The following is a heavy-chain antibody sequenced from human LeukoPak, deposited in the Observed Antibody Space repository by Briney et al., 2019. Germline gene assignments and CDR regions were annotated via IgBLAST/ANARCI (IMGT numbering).Heavy chain of an antibody. D-gene: IGHD6-13*01. CDR1: GYTFTSYD. CDR3: ARGAYSSSWYIKDY. V-gene: IGHV1-8*03. Sequence: GASVKVSCKASGYTFTSYDINWVRQATGQGLEWMGWMNPNSGNTGYAQKFQGRVTITRNTSINTAYMELSSLRSEDTAVYYCARGAYSSSWYIKDYWGQGTLVTVSS. CDR2: MNPNSGNT. J-gene: IGHJ4*02.